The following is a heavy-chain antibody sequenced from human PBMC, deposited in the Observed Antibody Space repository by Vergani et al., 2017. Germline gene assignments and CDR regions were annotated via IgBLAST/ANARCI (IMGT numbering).Heavy chain of an antibody. CDR1: GGTFSSYA. Sequence: QVQLVQSGAEAKKPGSSVKVSCKASGGTFSSYAISWVRQAPGQGPEWMGRIIPIFGTANYAQKFQGRVTITADESTSTAYMELSSLRSEDTAVYYCARDREYSSSSANFDYWGQGTLVTVSS. CDR2: IIPIFGTA. D-gene: IGHD6-6*01. CDR3: ARDREYSSSSANFDY. J-gene: IGHJ4*02. V-gene: IGHV1-69*18.